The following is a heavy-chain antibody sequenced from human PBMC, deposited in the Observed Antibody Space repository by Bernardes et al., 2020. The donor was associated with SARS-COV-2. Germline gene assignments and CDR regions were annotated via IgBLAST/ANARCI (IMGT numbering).Heavy chain of an antibody. CDR1: GFSLNNNW. V-gene: IGHV3-15*01. Sequence: GSLRLSCAASGFSLNNNWMSWVRQAPGKGLEWVGGIRGKTDVGTSDYAAPVKGRFTISRDDSKNTLYLQMNSLKTEDTAVYYCTTAGAGYCTSTSCWPGDYWGQGTLVTVSS. J-gene: IGHJ4*02. CDR2: IRGKTDVGTS. D-gene: IGHD2-2*01. CDR3: TTAGAGYCTSTSCWPGDY.